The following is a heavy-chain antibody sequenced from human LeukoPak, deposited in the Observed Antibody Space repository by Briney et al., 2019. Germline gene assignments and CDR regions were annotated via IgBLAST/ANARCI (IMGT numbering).Heavy chain of an antibody. V-gene: IGHV4-39*07. Sequence: SETLSLTCTVSGGSISSNSYYWGWIRQPPGKGLEWIGSIYYSGSTYYNPSLKSRVTISVDTSKNQFSLKLSSVTAADTAVYYCARYIVVVTATKVGFDYWGQGTLVTVSS. CDR2: IYYSGST. CDR3: ARYIVVVTATKVGFDY. J-gene: IGHJ4*02. D-gene: IGHD2-21*02. CDR1: GGSISSNSYY.